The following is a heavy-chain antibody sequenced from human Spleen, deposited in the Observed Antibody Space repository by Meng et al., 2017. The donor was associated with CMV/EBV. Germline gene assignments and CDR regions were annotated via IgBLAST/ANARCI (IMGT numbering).Heavy chain of an antibody. Sequence: LPCSVSGGSVGGCYWNWIRQPPGRGLEWIGNIYDSGATNYNPSLRSRVTISLDTSKNQFSLKLNSVAAADTAVYYCASSGYENWFDPWGQGTLVTVSS. CDR1: GGSVGGCY. V-gene: IGHV4-59*02. CDR3: ASSGYENWFDP. D-gene: IGHD5-12*01. J-gene: IGHJ5*02. CDR2: IYDSGAT.